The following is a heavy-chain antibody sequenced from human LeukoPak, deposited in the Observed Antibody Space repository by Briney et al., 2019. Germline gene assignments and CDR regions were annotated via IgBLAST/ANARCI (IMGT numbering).Heavy chain of an antibody. CDR3: AIMHGYYDGSGFWVQ. D-gene: IGHD3-22*01. J-gene: IGHJ4*02. V-gene: IGHV3-23*01. Sequence: PGGSLRLSCAASGFTFSSYAMSWVRQAPGKGLEWVSFISPSGDRTSNADSVEGRFTISRDNTRDTLYLQMNSLRDEDTGVYYCAIMHGYYDGSGFWVQWGQRTLVTVSS. CDR1: GFTFSSYA. CDR2: ISPSGDRT.